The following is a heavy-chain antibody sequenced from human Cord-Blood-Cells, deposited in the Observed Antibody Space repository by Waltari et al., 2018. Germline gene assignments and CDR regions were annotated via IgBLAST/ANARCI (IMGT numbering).Heavy chain of an antibody. CDR1: GFTFSSYE. D-gene: IGHD2-2*01. Sequence: EGQLVESGGGLVQPGGSLSLSCAASGFTFSSYEMNWVRQAPGKGLEWVSYISSSGSTIYYADSVKGRFTISRDNAKNSLYLQMNSLRAEDTAVYYCARMPPTADAFDIWGQGTMVTVSS. CDR3: ARMPPTADAFDI. J-gene: IGHJ3*02. V-gene: IGHV3-48*03. CDR2: ISSSGSTI.